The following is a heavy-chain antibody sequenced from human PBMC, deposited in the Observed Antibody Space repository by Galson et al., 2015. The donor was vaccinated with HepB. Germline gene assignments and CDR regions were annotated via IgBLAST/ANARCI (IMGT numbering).Heavy chain of an antibody. D-gene: IGHD6-13*01. Sequence: SVKVSCKASGYTFTSYGISWVRQAPGQGLEWMGWISAYNGNTNYAQKLQGRVTMTTDTSTSTAYMELRSLRSDDTAVYYCARDATKVGYSSSWSNFDYWGQGTLVTVSS. CDR3: ARDATKVGYSSSWSNFDY. CDR2: ISAYNGNT. J-gene: IGHJ4*02. CDR1: GYTFTSYG. V-gene: IGHV1-18*04.